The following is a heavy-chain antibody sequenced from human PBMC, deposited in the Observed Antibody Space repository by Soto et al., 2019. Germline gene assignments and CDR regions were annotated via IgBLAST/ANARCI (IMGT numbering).Heavy chain of an antibody. CDR3: ARDGGYCSSTRCQTWFGP. CDR2: IIPIFGTA. V-gene: IGHV1-69*06. CDR1: GGTFSSYA. J-gene: IGHJ5*02. Sequence: QVQLVQSGAEVKKPGSSVKVSCKASGGTFSSYAISWVRQAPGQGLEWMGGIIPIFGTANYAQKFQGRVTITAGKSTSNAYMELSSLRSEDTAVYYCARDGGYCSSTRCQTWFGPWGQGTLVTGSS. D-gene: IGHD2-2*01.